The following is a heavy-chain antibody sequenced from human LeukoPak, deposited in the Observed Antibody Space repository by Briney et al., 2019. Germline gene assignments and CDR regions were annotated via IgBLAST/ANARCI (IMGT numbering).Heavy chain of an antibody. D-gene: IGHD6-13*01. CDR3: ARTKGISSWLSYFDY. CDR2: VYYSGST. J-gene: IGHJ4*02. CDR1: GDSISSSIYY. V-gene: IGHV4-39*07. Sequence: PSETLSLTCTVSGDSISSSIYYWAWIRQPPGKGLEWIGSVYYSGSTYYNPSLKSRVTISVDTSKSQFSLKLSSVTAADTAVYYCARTKGISSWLSYFDYWGQGTLVTVSS.